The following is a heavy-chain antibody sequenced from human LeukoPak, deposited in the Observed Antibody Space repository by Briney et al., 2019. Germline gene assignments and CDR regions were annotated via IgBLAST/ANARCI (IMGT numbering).Heavy chain of an antibody. CDR1: GGSISSGSYY. J-gene: IGHJ5*02. CDR2: IYTSGST. Sequence: SETLSLTCTVSGGSISSGSYYWSWIRQPAGKGLEWIGRIYTSGSTNYNPSLKSRVTISVDTSKNQFSLKLSSVTAADTAVYYCARIYYSRFDPWGQGTLVTVSS. D-gene: IGHD3-10*01. CDR3: ARIYYSRFDP. V-gene: IGHV4-61*02.